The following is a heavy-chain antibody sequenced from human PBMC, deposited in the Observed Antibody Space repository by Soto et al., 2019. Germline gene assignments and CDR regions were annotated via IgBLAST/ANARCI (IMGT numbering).Heavy chain of an antibody. CDR1: GGTFGTSA. J-gene: IGHJ6*02. CDR3: AREGDYNFDYYSGMDV. CDR2: IIPFFTTT. D-gene: IGHD4-17*01. V-gene: IGHV1-69*01. Sequence: QVQLVQSGAEVKKPGSSVNVSCKASGGTFGTSAINWVLQAPGQGLEWMGAIIPFFTTTNYAQKFQARVTITADDSTSTAYMELSSLTSEDTAVYYCAREGDYNFDYYSGMDVWGQGTTVIVSS.